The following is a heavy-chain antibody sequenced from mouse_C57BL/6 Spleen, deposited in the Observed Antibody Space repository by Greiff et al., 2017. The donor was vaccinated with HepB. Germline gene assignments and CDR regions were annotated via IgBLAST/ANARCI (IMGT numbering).Heavy chain of an antibody. Sequence: VQLQQSGPVLVKPGASVKMSCKASGYTFTDYYMNWVKQSHGKSLEWIGVINPYNGGTSYNQKFKGKATLTVDKSSSTDYMELNSLTSEDSAVYYCARWGPYYFDYWGQGTTLTVSS. CDR3: ARWGPYYFDY. CDR1: GYTFTDYY. J-gene: IGHJ2*01. CDR2: INPYNGGT. V-gene: IGHV1-19*01.